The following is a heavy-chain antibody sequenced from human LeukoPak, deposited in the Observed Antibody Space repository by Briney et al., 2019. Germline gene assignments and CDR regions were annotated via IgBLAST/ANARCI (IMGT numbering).Heavy chain of an antibody. CDR2: IYADGNT. CDR1: GFIVNTNY. V-gene: IGHV3-53*01. Sequence: PGGSLRLSCAASGFIVNTNYMTWVRQAPGRGLELVSFIYADGNTYYADSVKGRFTISRDISKNAVYLQMNSLRAEDTAVYYCARDSYGDANFDSWGQGTLVTVSS. J-gene: IGHJ4*02. CDR3: ARDSYGDANFDS. D-gene: IGHD4-17*01.